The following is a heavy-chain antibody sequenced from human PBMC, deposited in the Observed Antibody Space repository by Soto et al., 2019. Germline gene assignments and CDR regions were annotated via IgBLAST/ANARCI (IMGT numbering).Heavy chain of an antibody. CDR1: GYSFTHYG. J-gene: IGHJ4*02. CDR2: INAYVGET. CDR3: ARGDGDTLDY. Sequence: QVQLVQSGAEVNKPGASVKVSCKASGYSFTHYGITWVRQAPGQGLEWTGWINAYVGETKSAQKYEGRVTVTMDTSTNTAYLELRSLISDDTAVYYCARGDGDTLDYWGQGTLVRVSA. V-gene: IGHV1-18*01.